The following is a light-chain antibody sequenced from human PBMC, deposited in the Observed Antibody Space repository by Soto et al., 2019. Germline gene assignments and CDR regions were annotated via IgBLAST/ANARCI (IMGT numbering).Light chain of an antibody. J-gene: IGLJ1*01. Sequence: QSVLTQPPSASGTPGQRVTISCSGSSSNIGSNYVYWYQQHPGTAPKLLIYRNNQRPSGVPDRFSGSKSGTSASLAISGLRSEDEADYYCAAWDDSLSGYVFGTGTRSPS. CDR1: SSNIGSNY. V-gene: IGLV1-47*01. CDR2: RNN. CDR3: AAWDDSLSGYV.